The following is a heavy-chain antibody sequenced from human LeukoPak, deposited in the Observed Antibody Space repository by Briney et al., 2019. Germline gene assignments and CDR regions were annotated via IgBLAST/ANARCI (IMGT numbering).Heavy chain of an antibody. CDR2: IKEDGSES. V-gene: IGHV3-7*03. CDR1: GFTFSSYW. D-gene: IGHD6-13*01. CDR3: AKDINPGWQQLDPHFDY. J-gene: IGHJ4*02. Sequence: GGSLRLSCAASGFTFSSYWMSWVRQAPGKGLEWVANIKEDGSESYSVDSVRGRFTIYRDNAKSSPYLQMNSLRAEDTALYYCAKDINPGWQQLDPHFDYWGQGTLVTVSS.